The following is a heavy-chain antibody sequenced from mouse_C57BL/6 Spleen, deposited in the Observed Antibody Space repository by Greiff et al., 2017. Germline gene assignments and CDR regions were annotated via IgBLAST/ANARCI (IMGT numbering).Heavy chain of an antibody. D-gene: IGHD1-1*01. J-gene: IGHJ4*01. CDR1: GFSFNTYA. V-gene: IGHV10-1*01. Sequence: EVKLMESGGGLVQPKGSLKLSCAASGFSFNTYAMNWVRQAPGKGLEWVARIRSKSNNYATYYADSVKDRFTISRDDSESMLYLQMNNLKTEDTAMYYCVRQGYYGSRYAMDYWGQGTSVTVSS. CDR3: VRQGYYGSRYAMDY. CDR2: IRSKSNNYAT.